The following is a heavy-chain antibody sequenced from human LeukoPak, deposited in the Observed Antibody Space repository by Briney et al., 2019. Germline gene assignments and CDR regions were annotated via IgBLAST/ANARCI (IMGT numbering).Heavy chain of an antibody. CDR3: GKRLTSWELEY. D-gene: IGHD1-26*01. V-gene: IGHV3-74*01. J-gene: IGHJ4*02. Sequence: PGGSLTLFCSAYRFTFNYFWMHCLPQAPGQELVGVSRINSDGTNKGHAVSVKGRFTISRDKAKNKLYLQMNSLTAEDTAVYYCGKRLTSWELEYWGQGTLVTVSS. CDR1: RFTFNYFW. CDR2: INSDGTNK.